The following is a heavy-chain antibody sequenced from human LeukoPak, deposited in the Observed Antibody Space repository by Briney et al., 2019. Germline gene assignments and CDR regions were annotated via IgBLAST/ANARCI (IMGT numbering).Heavy chain of an antibody. CDR1: GYTFSGYY. Sequence: ASVKVSCKASGYTFSGYYMHWVRQAPGQGLEWMGWINPSSGGTNLAQKFQGRVTMTRDTSISTAYMELSRLRSDDTAVFYCARDVWGVGAPRLDYWGQGTLVTVSS. CDR2: INPSSGGT. D-gene: IGHD3-16*01. J-gene: IGHJ4*02. V-gene: IGHV1-2*02. CDR3: ARDVWGVGAPRLDY.